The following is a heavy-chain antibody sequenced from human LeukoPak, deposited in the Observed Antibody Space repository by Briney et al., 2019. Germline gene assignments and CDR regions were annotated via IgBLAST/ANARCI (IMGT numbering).Heavy chain of an antibody. J-gene: IGHJ6*02. CDR1: GGSISSYY. D-gene: IGHD6-13*01. CDR3: ARDEYSSSWYSPMDV. CDR2: IYTSGST. V-gene: IGHV4-4*07. Sequence: SETLSLTCTVSGGSISSYYWSWIRQPAGKGLEWIGRIYTSGSTNYNPSLKSRVTMSVDTSKNQFSLKLSSVTAADTAVYYCARDEYSSSWYSPMDVWGQGTTVTVSS.